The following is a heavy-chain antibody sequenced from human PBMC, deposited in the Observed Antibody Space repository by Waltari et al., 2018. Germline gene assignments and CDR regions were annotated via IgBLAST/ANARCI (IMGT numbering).Heavy chain of an antibody. J-gene: IGHJ6*02. V-gene: IGHV3-66*02. CDR1: GFTVRWSV. Sequence: EVQLVESGGGLVQPGGSLRLSCAASGFTVRWSVISWVRQAPLKGLEWVSVIYSGGTTYSADSVKGRFSIYRDNSRNTVDLEMSSLRPEDSGVYYCARAPDSSSWRFGLDVWGQGTTVTVSS. CDR3: ARAPDSSSWRFGLDV. D-gene: IGHD6-13*01. CDR2: IYSGGTT.